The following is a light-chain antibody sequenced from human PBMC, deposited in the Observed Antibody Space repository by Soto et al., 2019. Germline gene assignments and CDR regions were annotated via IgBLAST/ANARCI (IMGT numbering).Light chain of an antibody. J-gene: IGKJ3*01. CDR1: QSITHL. CDR3: QQYNSYSPLT. Sequence: DIQMTQSPSTLSASVGDRVTITCRASQSITHLLAWYQQKPEKAPKLLVYDASSLETGVPSRFSGSGSGTEFSLTISSLEPDDFATYYCQQYNSYSPLTFGPGTKVDVK. CDR2: DAS. V-gene: IGKV1-5*01.